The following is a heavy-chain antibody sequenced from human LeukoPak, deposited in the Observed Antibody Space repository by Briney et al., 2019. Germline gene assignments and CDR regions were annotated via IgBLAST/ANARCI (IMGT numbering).Heavy chain of an antibody. J-gene: IGHJ6*03. Sequence: PSETLSLTCTVSGGSISSYYWSWIRQPPGKGLEWIGYIYYSGSTNYNPSLKSRVTISVDTSKNQFSLKLSSVTAADTAVYYCAKIFLGFSRVTTKYYSYRAVGGKGTT. CDR1: GGSISSYY. V-gene: IGHV4-59*01. CDR2: IYYSGST. CDR3: AKIFLGFSRVTTKYYSYRAV. D-gene: IGHD4-17*01.